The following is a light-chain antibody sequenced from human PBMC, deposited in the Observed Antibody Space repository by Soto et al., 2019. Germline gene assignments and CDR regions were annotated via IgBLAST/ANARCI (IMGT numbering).Light chain of an antibody. J-gene: IGKJ5*01. CDR2: AAS. Sequence: DIQMTQSPSSVSASVGDRFTITCRASQGIGSCLAWYQQKPGKAPKLLIYAASSLQSGFPSRFSGSGSGTDFTLTISSLQPEDFATYYCQQANSFPSITFGQGTRLEIK. CDR1: QGIGSC. V-gene: IGKV1-12*02. CDR3: QQANSFPSIT.